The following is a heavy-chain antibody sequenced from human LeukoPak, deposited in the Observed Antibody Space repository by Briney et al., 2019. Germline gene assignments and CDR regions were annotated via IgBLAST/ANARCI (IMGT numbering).Heavy chain of an antibody. CDR1: GYSISSGYY. CDR3: ARDSREASFDI. D-gene: IGHD5-24*01. CDR2: IYHSGST. Sequence: SETLSLTCTVSGYSISSGYYWGWIRQPPGKGLEWIGSIYHSGSTYYNPSLKSRVTISVDTSKNQFSLKLSSVTAADTAVYYCARDSREASFDIWGQGTMVTVPS. J-gene: IGHJ3*02. V-gene: IGHV4-38-2*02.